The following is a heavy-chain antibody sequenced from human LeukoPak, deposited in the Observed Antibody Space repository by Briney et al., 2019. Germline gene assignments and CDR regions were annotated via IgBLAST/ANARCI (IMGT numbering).Heavy chain of an antibody. V-gene: IGHV3-23*01. J-gene: IGHJ5*02. D-gene: IGHD1-26*01. CDR1: GFTFSSYA. CDR2: ISGSGSGGST. Sequence: GGSLRLSCAASGFTFSSYAMSWVRQAPGKGLEWVSAISGSGSGGSTYYADSVKGRFTISRDNSKNTLYLQMNSLRSDDTAVYYCARDHHSGVDPWGQGTLVTVSS. CDR3: ARDHHSGVDP.